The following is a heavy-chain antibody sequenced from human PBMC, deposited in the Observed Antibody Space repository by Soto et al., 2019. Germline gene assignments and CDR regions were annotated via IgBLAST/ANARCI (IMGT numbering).Heavy chain of an antibody. Sequence: QVQLVQSGAEVKKPGSSVKVSCKASGGTFGSYTISWVRQAPGQGLEWMGRIIPILGIANYAQKFQGRVTITADKSTSTAYMELSSLRSEDTAVYYCAREDGYGGKGAQPYYYYGMDVWGQGTTVTVSS. J-gene: IGHJ6*02. CDR1: GGTFGSYT. V-gene: IGHV1-69*08. CDR2: IIPILGIA. CDR3: AREDGYGGKGAQPYYYYGMDV. D-gene: IGHD2-15*01.